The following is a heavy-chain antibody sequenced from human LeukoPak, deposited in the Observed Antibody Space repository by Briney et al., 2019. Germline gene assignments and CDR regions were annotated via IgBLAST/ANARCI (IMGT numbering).Heavy chain of an antibody. Sequence: GGSLRLSCAASGFTLSNYWMSWVRQAPGKGLEWVANIKQDGSEKYYVDSVKGRFTISRDNAKNSLYLQMNSLRAEDTAIYYCAREDDWNYEDYWGQGTLVTVSS. J-gene: IGHJ4*02. CDR2: IKQDGSEK. CDR1: GFTLSNYW. CDR3: AREDDWNYEDY. D-gene: IGHD1-7*01. V-gene: IGHV3-7*01.